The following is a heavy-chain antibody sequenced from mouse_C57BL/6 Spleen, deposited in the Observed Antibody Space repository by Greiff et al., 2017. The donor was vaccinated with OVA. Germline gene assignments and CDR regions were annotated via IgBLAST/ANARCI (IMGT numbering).Heavy chain of an antibody. CDR3: ARGYYGSSPLAY. D-gene: IGHD1-1*01. J-gene: IGHJ3*01. V-gene: IGHV5-17*01. Sequence: EVHLVESGGGLVKPGGSLKLSCAASGFTFSDYGMHWVRQAPEKGLEWVAYISSGGSTIYYADTVKGRFTISRDNAKNTLFLQMTSLRSEDTAMYYCARGYYGSSPLAYWGQGTLVTVSA. CDR1: GFTFSDYG. CDR2: ISSGGSTI.